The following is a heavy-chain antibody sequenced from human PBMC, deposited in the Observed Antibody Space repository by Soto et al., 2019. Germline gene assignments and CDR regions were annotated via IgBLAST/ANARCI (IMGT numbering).Heavy chain of an antibody. V-gene: IGHV1-69*01. D-gene: IGHD3-10*01. CDR2: IIPVLGTT. CDR1: GDSFGSYA. CDR3: AREPFGRFDP. Sequence: QMQLVQSGPEVKKPGSSVKVSCKASGDSFGSYAVSWVRQAPGQGLEWMGAIIPVLGTTNYTQKFKGRVTITADDSTTTAYMELSSLRSDDTAVYYCAREPFGRFDPWGQGTLVTVSS. J-gene: IGHJ5*02.